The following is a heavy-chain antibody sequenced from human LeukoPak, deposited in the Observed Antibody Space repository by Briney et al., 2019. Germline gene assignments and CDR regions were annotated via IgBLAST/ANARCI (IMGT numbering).Heavy chain of an antibody. J-gene: IGHJ4*02. CDR3: ASGLDSSGYYRY. Sequence: ASVKVSCKASGYTFITHYIHWVRQAPGQGLEWVGIISPSDGTTNYIQEFQGRVTMTRDTSTSTVYMELSSLRTEDTAIYYCASGLDSSGYYRYWGQGTLVTVSS. CDR1: GYTFITHY. D-gene: IGHD3-22*01. V-gene: IGHV1-46*01. CDR2: ISPSDGTT.